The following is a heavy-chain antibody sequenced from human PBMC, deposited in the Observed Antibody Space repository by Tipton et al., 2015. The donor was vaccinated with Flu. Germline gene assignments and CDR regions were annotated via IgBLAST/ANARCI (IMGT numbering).Heavy chain of an antibody. D-gene: IGHD2-2*01. CDR2: INPNSGGT. Sequence: QSGPEVKKPGASVKVSCKASGYTFTGYYMHWVRQAPGQGLEWMGWINPNSGGTNYAQKFQGRVTMTRDTSISTAYMELSRLRSDDTAVYYCARITSSETFYYYMDVWGKGTTVTVSS. CDR1: GYTFTGYY. CDR3: ARITSSETFYYYMDV. V-gene: IGHV1-2*02. J-gene: IGHJ6*03.